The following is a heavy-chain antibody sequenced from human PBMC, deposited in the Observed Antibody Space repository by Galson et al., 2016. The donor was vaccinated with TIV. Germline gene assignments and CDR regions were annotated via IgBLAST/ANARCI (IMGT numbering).Heavy chain of an antibody. CDR1: GYSFTDYY. V-gene: IGHV1-2*04. Sequence: SVKVSCKASGYSFTDYYIHWVRQAPGQGLEWMGWINPSSGGTFYAQRFQDWVTMTRDTSISTTYMDLSRLRPNDTAVCYCARGQSDSREFDPWGQGTLVTVSS. CDR3: ARGQSDSREFDP. J-gene: IGHJ5*02. CDR2: INPSSGGT. D-gene: IGHD2-21*02.